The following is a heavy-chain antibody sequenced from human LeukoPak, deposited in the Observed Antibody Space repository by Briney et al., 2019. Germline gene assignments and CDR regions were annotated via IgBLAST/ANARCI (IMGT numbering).Heavy chain of an antibody. CDR3: ARYCGGDCPYYYYGMDV. CDR1: GGSLSSYY. D-gene: IGHD2-21*02. Sequence: PSETLSPTCTVSGGSLSSYYWSWIRQPPGKGLEWIGYIYYSGSTNYNPSLKSRVTISVDTSKNQFSLKLSSVTAADTAVYYCARYCGGDCPYYYYGMDVWGQGTTVTVSS. V-gene: IGHV4-59*01. CDR2: IYYSGST. J-gene: IGHJ6*02.